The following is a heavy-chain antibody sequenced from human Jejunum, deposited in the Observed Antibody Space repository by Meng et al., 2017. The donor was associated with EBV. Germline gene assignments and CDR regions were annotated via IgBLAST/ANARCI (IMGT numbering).Heavy chain of an antibody. CDR1: GASYNSSNW. V-gene: IGHV4-4*02. J-gene: IGHJ4*02. D-gene: IGHD3-3*01. Sequence: LVTTSGTLSLTCAVSGASYNSSNWWSWVRQPPGKGLEWIGEIYHSGSTNYNPSLKSRVTISVDKSKNQFSLKLSSVTAADTAVYYCARYGSGYFPALWYWGQGTLVTVSS. CDR3: ARYGSGYFPALWY. CDR2: IYHSGST.